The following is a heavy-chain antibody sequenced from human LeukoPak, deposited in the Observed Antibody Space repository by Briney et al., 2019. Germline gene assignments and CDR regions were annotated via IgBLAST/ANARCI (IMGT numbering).Heavy chain of an antibody. CDR2: IYYSGST. D-gene: IGHD6-13*01. Sequence: SETLSLTCTVSGGSISSGGYYWSWIRQHPGKGLEWIGYIYYSGSTYYNPSLKSRVTISVDTSKNQFSLKLSSVTAADTAVYYCARDSRIAAAAPGAYYYYGMDVWGKGTTVSVSS. V-gene: IGHV4-31*03. J-gene: IGHJ6*04. CDR3: ARDSRIAAAAPGAYYYYGMDV. CDR1: GGSISSGGYY.